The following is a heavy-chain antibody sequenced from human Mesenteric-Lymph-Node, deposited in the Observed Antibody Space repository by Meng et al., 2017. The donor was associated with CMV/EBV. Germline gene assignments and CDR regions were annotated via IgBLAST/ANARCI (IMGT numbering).Heavy chain of an antibody. D-gene: IGHD3-16*01. CDR2: INHSGST. CDR3: ARVRGHLPNP. CDR1: GGSFSGYY. J-gene: IGHJ5*02. V-gene: IGHV4-34*01. Sequence: LSLTCAVYGGSFSGYYWSWIRQPPGKGLEWIGEINHSGSTNYNPSLKSRVTISVDTSKNQFSLKLSPVTAADTAVYYCARVRGHLPNPWGQGTLVTVSS.